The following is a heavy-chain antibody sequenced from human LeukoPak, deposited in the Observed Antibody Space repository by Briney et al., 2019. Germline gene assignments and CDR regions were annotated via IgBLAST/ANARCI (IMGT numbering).Heavy chain of an antibody. J-gene: IGHJ6*03. CDR3: ARGDIVGYYYYYYMDV. V-gene: IGHV1-69*13. CDR2: IIPIFGTA. D-gene: IGHD5-12*01. Sequence: SVKVSCKASGYTFTSYDINWVRQAPGQGLEWMGGIIPIFGTANYAQKFQGRVTITADESTSTAYMELSSLRSEDTAVYYCARGDIVGYYYYYYMDVWGKGTTVTISS. CDR1: GYTFTSYD.